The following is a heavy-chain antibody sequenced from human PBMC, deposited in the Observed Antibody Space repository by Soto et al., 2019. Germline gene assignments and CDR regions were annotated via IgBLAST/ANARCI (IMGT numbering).Heavy chain of an antibody. D-gene: IGHD2-21*02. CDR1: GDTFSSYW. CDR3: ARIRKNCGGDCYALEY. CDR2: MFLGGSDT. J-gene: IGHJ4*02. Sequence: PGESLKISCQGSGDTFSSYWIGWVRQMPGKGLEWMGIMFLGGSDTRYSPSFQGRVNISADKSIRTAYLQWNSLEASDTAMYYCARIRKNCGGDCYALEYWGQGTLVTVS. V-gene: IGHV5-51*01.